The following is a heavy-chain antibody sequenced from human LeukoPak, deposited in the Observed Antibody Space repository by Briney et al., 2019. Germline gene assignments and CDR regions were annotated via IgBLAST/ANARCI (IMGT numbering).Heavy chain of an antibody. CDR3: ARTAARRFDY. J-gene: IGHJ4*02. Sequence: ASVKVSCKASGYTFPSYFMHWVRQAPGQGLEWMGIINPTGGSTTYAQRFQGRVTTTRDTSTSTVYMELSSLRSDDTAVYYCARTAARRFDYWGQGTLVAVSS. D-gene: IGHD6-6*01. V-gene: IGHV1-46*01. CDR1: GYTFPSYF. CDR2: INPTGGST.